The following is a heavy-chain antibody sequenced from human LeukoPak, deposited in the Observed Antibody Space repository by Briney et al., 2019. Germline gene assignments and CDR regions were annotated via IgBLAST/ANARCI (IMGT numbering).Heavy chain of an antibody. CDR2: IRFDGNNK. CDR1: GFTFSNYG. Sequence: GGSLRLSYAASGFTFSNYGIHWVRQAPGKGLEWVTFIRFDGNNKYYADSVKGRFTISRDNSKNTLYLQMNSLRAEDTAVYYCAKGTYYYDSSGYLPFDYWGQGTLVTVS. D-gene: IGHD3-22*01. CDR3: AKGTYYYDSSGYLPFDY. J-gene: IGHJ4*02. V-gene: IGHV3-30*02.